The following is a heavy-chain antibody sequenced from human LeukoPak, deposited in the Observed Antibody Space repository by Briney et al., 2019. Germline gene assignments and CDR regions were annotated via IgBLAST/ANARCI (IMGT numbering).Heavy chain of an antibody. D-gene: IGHD3-10*01. CDR1: GFTFSSCG. CDR3: ARKAGYYGSGDY. V-gene: IGHV3-23*01. J-gene: IGHJ4*02. CDR2: IGGSGGTT. Sequence: GGSLRLSCAASGFTFSSCGMSWVRQAPGKGLEWVSTIGGSGGTTYYADSVKGLFTISRDNSKNTLYLQMHSLRAEDTAVYYCARKAGYYGSGDYWGQGTLATVSS.